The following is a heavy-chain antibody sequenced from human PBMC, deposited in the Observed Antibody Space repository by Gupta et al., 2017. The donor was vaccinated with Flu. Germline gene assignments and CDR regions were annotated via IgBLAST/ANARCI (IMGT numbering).Heavy chain of an antibody. Sequence: QVQLVQSGAEVKKPGSSVKVSCKASGGTFSSYTISWVRQASGQGLEWMGRIIPILGIANYAQKFQGRVTMTADKSTSTAYMELSSLRSEDTAVYYCASQYYYDSSGPLGYYYGMDVWGQGTTVTVSS. CDR3: ASQYYYDSSGPLGYYYGMDV. V-gene: IGHV1-69*02. CDR1: GGTFSSYT. J-gene: IGHJ6*02. CDR2: IIPILGIA. D-gene: IGHD3-22*01.